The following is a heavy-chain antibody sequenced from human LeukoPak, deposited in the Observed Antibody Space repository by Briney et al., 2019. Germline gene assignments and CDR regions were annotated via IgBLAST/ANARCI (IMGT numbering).Heavy chain of an antibody. CDR2: ISSSSSYI. D-gene: IGHD2-21*01. CDR3: AKDRAYPNDVFDV. J-gene: IGHJ3*01. V-gene: IGHV3-21*04. CDR1: GFTFSAND. Sequence: GGSLRLSCAASGFTFSANDMTWVRQAPGKGLEWVSSISSSSSYIFHADSVKGRFSISRDTSKNTLFLQMNSLRADDTALYYCAKDRAYPNDVFDVWGQGTMVTVS.